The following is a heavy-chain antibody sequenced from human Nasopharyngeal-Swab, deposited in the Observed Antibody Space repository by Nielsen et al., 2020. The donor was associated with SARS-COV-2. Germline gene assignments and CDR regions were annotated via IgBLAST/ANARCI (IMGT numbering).Heavy chain of an antibody. CDR1: GYTFTGYY. V-gene: IGHV1-8*02. Sequence: ASVKVSCKASGYTFTGYYMHWVRQAPGQGLEWMGWMNPNTGNTGFAQKFQGRVTMTRDTSISTAYMEMSSLRSDDTAVYYCARDGFWYFDYWGQGTLVTVSS. CDR2: MNPNTGNT. D-gene: IGHD5-24*01. CDR3: ARDGFWYFDY. J-gene: IGHJ4*02.